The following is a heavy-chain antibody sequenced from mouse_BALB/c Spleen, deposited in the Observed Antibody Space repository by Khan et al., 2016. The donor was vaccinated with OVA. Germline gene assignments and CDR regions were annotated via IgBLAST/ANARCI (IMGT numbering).Heavy chain of an antibody. CDR3: ATSYFYGYFFDY. CDR1: GFTFSSYG. J-gene: IGHJ2*01. D-gene: IGHD1-1*01. Sequence: EVQLVESGGGLVQPGGSRKLSCAASGFTFSSYGMHWVRQAPERGLEWVAYISGDSNTIYYADPVKGRFTISEDNPRNTLFLQMTSLMSEDTAMYYCATSYFYGYFFDYWGPGTTLTVSS. V-gene: IGHV5-17*02. CDR2: ISGDSNTI.